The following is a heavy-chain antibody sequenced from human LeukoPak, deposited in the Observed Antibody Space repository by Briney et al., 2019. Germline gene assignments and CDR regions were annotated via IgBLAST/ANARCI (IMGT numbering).Heavy chain of an antibody. V-gene: IGHV4-4*07. D-gene: IGHD3-10*01. Sequence: SGTLSLTCTVSGGFISSYYGSWIRQPAGKGLEWIGRIYTSGSTNYNPSLKSRVTMSVDTSKNQFSLKLNSVTAADTAVYYCARGIRLGYGSGRDWFDPWGQGTLVTVSS. CDR3: ARGIRLGYGSGRDWFDP. CDR2: IYTSGST. CDR1: GGFISSYY. J-gene: IGHJ5*02.